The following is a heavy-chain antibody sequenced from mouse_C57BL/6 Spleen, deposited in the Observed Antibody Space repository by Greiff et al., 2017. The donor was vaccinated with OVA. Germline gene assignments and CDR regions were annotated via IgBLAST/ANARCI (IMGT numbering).Heavy chain of an antibody. Sequence: VQLQQSGTELVKPGASVKLSCKASGYTFTSYWMHWVKQRPGQGLEWIGNINPSNGGTNYNEKFKSKATLTVDKSSSTAYMQLSSLTSEDSAVYYCARSGNWGAYFDYWGQGTTLTVSS. CDR3: ARSGNWGAYFDY. D-gene: IGHD4-1*01. CDR1: GYTFTSYW. J-gene: IGHJ2*01. V-gene: IGHV1-53*01. CDR2: INPSNGGT.